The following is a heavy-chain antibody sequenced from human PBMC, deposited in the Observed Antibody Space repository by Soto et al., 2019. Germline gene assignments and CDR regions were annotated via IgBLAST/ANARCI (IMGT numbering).Heavy chain of an antibody. J-gene: IGHJ4*02. CDR3: ARDPGV. CDR2: IYHSGST. D-gene: IGHD3-10*01. Sequence: PSETLSLTCAVSGGSISSGGYSWSWIRQPPGKGLEWIGYIYHSGSTYYNPSLKSRVTISVDRSENQFSLNLSSVTAADTAVYYCARDPGVWGQGTLVTVSS. CDR1: GGSISSGGYS. V-gene: IGHV4-30-2*01.